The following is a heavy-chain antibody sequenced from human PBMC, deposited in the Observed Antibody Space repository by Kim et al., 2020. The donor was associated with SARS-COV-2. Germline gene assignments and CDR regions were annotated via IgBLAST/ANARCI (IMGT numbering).Heavy chain of an antibody. V-gene: IGHV3-21*04. CDR3: ARVLTSGWSYFDY. J-gene: IGHJ4*02. Sequence: YPDPVKARLPIPRDNARASLYLQMNSLRAEDTAVYYCARVLTSGWSYFDYWGQGTLVTVSS. D-gene: IGHD6-19*01.